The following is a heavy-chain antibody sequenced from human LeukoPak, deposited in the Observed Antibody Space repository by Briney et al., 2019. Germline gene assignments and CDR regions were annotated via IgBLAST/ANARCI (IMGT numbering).Heavy chain of an antibody. V-gene: IGHV4-59*08. Sequence: SETLSLTCTVSGGSISSYYWSWIRQPPGKGLEWIEYIYYSGSTNYNPSLKSRVTISVDTSKNQFSLKLSSVTAADTAVYYCARLWFGELSPYYYGMDVWGQGTTVTVSS. J-gene: IGHJ6*02. CDR3: ARLWFGELSPYYYGMDV. CDR1: GGSISSYY. CDR2: IYYSGST. D-gene: IGHD3-10*01.